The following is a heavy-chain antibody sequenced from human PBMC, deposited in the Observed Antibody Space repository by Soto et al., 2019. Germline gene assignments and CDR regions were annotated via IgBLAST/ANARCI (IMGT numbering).Heavy chain of an antibody. CDR3: TRVRLGSRRSSDY. CDR1: GFTFSDHY. D-gene: IGHD6-13*01. V-gene: IGHV3-72*01. Sequence: EVQLVESGGGLVQPEGSLRLSCAASGFTFSDHYMDWVRQAPGKGLEWVGRIKNKANSHTTEYAATVKGRYIISRDDSKNSMFLQMNRLKTDDTAVYYCTRVRLGSRRSSDYWGQGIMVTVSS. J-gene: IGHJ4*02. CDR2: IKNKANSHTT.